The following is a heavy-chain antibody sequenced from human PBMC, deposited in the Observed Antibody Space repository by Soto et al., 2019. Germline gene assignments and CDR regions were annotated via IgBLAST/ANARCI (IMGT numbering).Heavy chain of an antibody. CDR3: ARQARDGYNPGHFQH. D-gene: IGHD5-12*01. CDR2: IYYSGST. CDR1: GGSISSSSYY. J-gene: IGHJ1*01. Sequence: QLQLQESGPGLVKPSETLSLTCTVSGGSISSSSYYWGWIRQPPGKGLEWIGSIYYSGSTYYNPSLKSRVTISVDTSKTQFSLKLSSVTAADTAVYYCARQARDGYNPGHFQHWGQGTLVTVSS. V-gene: IGHV4-39*01.